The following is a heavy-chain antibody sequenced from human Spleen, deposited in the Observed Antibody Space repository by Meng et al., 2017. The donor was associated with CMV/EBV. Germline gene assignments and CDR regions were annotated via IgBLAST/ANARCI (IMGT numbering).Heavy chain of an antibody. CDR1: GFSFSSYW. CDR2: IGANGGTT. D-gene: IGHD5-12*01. CDR3: ARSGYADYYGLDV. J-gene: IGHJ6*02. V-gene: IGHV3-48*03. Sequence: GGSLRLSCAASGFSFSSYWMRWVRQAPGKGLEGVADIGANGGTTYYADSLKGRFTISRDSAKNSLYLQMDTLRADDTAVYYCARSGYADYYGLDVWGQGTTVTGS.